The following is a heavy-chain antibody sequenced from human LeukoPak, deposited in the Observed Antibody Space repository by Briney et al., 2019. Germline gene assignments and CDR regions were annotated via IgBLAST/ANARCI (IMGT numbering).Heavy chain of an antibody. V-gene: IGHV3-23*01. J-gene: IGHJ4*02. Sequence: GGSLRLSCAASGFTFSSYAMSWVRQAPGKGLEWVSAISGSGGSTYYADSVKGRFTISRDNSKNTLYLQMNSLRAEDTALYYCAGGYSYGYAFDYWGQGTLVTVSS. CDR1: GFTFSSYA. D-gene: IGHD5-18*01. CDR3: AGGYSYGYAFDY. CDR2: ISGSGGST.